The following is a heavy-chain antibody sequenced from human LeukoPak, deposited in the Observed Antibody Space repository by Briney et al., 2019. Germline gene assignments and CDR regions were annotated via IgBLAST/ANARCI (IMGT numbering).Heavy chain of an antibody. CDR1: GYTFTSYG. J-gene: IGHJ5*02. CDR3: ARPTTPHWYYYDSSGYLSWFDP. CDR2: ISAYNGNT. Sequence: GASVKVSCKASGYTFTSYGISWVRQAPGQGLEWMGWISAYNGNTNYAQKLQGRVTMTTDTSTSTAYMELRSLRPDDTAVYYCARPTTPHWYYYDSSGYLSWFDPWGQGTLVTVSS. V-gene: IGHV1-18*01. D-gene: IGHD3-22*01.